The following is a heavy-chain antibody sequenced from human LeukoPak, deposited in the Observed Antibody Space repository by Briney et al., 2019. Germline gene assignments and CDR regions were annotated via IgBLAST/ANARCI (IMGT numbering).Heavy chain of an antibody. V-gene: IGHV1-2*06. CDR3: ARDRGAVAGKRGYFDY. CDR1: GYTFTGYY. CDR2: INPNSGGT. J-gene: IGHJ4*02. Sequence: GASVKVSCKASGYTFTGYYMHWVRQAPGQGLEWMGRINPNSGGTNYAQKFQGRVTMTRDTSISTAYMELSRLRSDDTAVYYCARDRGAVAGKRGYFDYWGQGTLVTVSS. D-gene: IGHD6-19*01.